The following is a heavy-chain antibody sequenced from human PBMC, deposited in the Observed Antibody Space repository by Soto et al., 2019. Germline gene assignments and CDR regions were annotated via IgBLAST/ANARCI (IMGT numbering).Heavy chain of an antibody. D-gene: IGHD3-10*01. CDR2: ISYDGSNR. J-gene: IGHJ4*02. Sequence: QVQLVESGGGVVQPGRSLRLSCAASGFTFNTYGMQWVRQAPGRGLEWVAVISYDGSNRYYGDSVQGRFAISRDNSKNTLYLQMNSLRAEDTALYYCAKLFRGSGSNLDYWGQGTLVTVSS. V-gene: IGHV3-30*18. CDR1: GFTFNTYG. CDR3: AKLFRGSGSNLDY.